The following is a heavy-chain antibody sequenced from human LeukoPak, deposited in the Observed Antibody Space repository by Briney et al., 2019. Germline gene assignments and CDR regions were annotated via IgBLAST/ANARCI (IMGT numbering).Heavy chain of an antibody. V-gene: IGHV1-18*01. CDR1: GYIFTSYG. CDR3: ARVGYYGSGSYPYDY. J-gene: IGHJ4*02. CDR2: ISAYNGNT. Sequence: ASVKVSCKASGYIFTSYGISWVRQAPGQGLEWMGWISAYNGNTNYAQKLQGRVTMTTDTSTSTAYMELRSLRSDDTAVYYCARVGYYGSGSYPYDYWGQGTLVTVSS. D-gene: IGHD3-10*01.